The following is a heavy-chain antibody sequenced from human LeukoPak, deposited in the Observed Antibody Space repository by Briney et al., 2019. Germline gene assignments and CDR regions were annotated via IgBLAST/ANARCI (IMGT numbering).Heavy chain of an antibody. Sequence: PSETLSLTCTVSGGSISSYYWSWIRQPPGKALEYIGYIYYSGSTNYNPSLKSRVTISIDTSKNQFSLKLRSVTAADTAMYYCGRGPLRIAAALFAPWGQGTLVTVSS. CDR2: IYYSGST. D-gene: IGHD6-13*01. V-gene: IGHV4-59*01. J-gene: IGHJ5*02. CDR1: GGSISSYY. CDR3: GRGPLRIAAALFAP.